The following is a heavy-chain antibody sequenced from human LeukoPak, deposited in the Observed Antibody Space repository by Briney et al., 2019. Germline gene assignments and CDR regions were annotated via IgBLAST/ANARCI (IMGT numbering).Heavy chain of an antibody. Sequence: PGGSLRLSCAASGFTFSTYWMSWVRQAPGKGLEWVANIKQDGSEKYYVDSVKGRFTISRDNAKNSLYLQMNSLRAEDTAVYYCAKPGYSRGWYLFDLWGQGTMVTVSS. CDR3: AKPGYSRGWYLFDL. V-gene: IGHV3-7*03. J-gene: IGHJ3*01. CDR1: GFTFSTYW. D-gene: IGHD6-19*01. CDR2: IKQDGSEK.